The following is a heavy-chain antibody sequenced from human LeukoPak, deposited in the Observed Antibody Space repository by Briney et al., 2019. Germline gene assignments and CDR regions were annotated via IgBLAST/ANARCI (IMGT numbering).Heavy chain of an antibody. V-gene: IGHV3-9*01. CDR2: ISWNSRRI. J-gene: IGHJ4*02. Sequence: QPGGSLRLSCAASGFTFDDYAMHWVRQAPGKGLEWVSGISWNSRRIGYADSVKGRFTISKDNAKNSLFLQLNSLRTEDTALYYCAKDVGYSFAGFDYWGLGALVTVSS. D-gene: IGHD5-18*01. CDR3: AKDVGYSFAGFDY. CDR1: GFTFDDYA.